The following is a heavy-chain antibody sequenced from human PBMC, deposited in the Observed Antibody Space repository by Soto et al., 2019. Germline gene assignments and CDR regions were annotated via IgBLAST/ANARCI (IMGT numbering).Heavy chain of an antibody. V-gene: IGHV4-39*01. D-gene: IGHD3-10*01. J-gene: IGHJ4*02. Sequence: GPGKTSETLSLTCTVSGGSISSTGYYWDWIRQPPGKGLEWIGTIYNTGGTYYNPSLKSRVTISVDTSKNQFSLKVSSVTAADTAVYYCASGYGSGTYNVYWGQGIVVTVSS. CDR3: ASGYGSGTYNVY. CDR1: GGSISSTGYY. CDR2: IYNTGGT.